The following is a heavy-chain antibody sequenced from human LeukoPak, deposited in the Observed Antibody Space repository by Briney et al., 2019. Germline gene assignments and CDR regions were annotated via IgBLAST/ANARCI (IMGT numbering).Heavy chain of an antibody. J-gene: IGHJ4*02. V-gene: IGHV3-21*01. CDR3: ARDPGDYYGSGSD. CDR1: GFTFSSYS. D-gene: IGHD3-10*01. CDR2: ISSSSSYI. Sequence: PGGSLRLSCAASGFTFSSYSMNWVRQAPGKGLEWVSSISSSSSYIYYADSVKGRFTISRDNAKNSLYLQMNCLRAEDTAVYYCARDPGDYYGSGSDWGQGTLVTVSS.